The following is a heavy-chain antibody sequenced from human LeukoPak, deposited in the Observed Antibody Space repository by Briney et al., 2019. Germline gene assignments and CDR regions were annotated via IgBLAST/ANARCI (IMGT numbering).Heavy chain of an antibody. V-gene: IGHV3-9*01. J-gene: IGHJ4*02. Sequence: GGSLRLSCAASGFTFDDYAMHWVRQAPGKGLEWVSGISWNSGSIGYADSVKGRFTISRDNAKNSLYLQMNSLRAEDTALYYCARGASYWGQGTLVTVSS. CDR3: ARGASY. D-gene: IGHD3-16*01. CDR2: ISWNSGSI. CDR1: GFTFDDYA.